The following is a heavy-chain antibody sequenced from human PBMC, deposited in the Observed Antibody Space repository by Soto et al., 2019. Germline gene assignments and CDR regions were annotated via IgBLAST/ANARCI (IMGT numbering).Heavy chain of an antibody. CDR1: GYTFTGYY. CDR2: INPNSGGT. J-gene: IGHJ6*02. CDR3: ARDLPFKGMDV. V-gene: IGHV1-2*04. Sequence: ASVKVSCTTSGYTFTGYYLHWVRQAPGQGLEWMGWINPNSGGTNYAQKFQGWVTMTRDTSISTAYMELSRLRSDDTAVYYCARDLPFKGMDVWGQGTTVTVSS.